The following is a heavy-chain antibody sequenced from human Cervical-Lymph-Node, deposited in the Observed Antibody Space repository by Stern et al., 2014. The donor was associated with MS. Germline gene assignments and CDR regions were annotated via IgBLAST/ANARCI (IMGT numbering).Heavy chain of an antibody. D-gene: IGHD5-24*01. J-gene: IGHJ4*02. Sequence: VQLVESGPGLVKPSQTLSLTCAVTGGSISSAEYYWSWIRQSPGKGLEWIVYIHYSGTTYYNPSLKSRVTISVDTSKNQFSLNLRSVTAADTAVYYCSRDADGYSLVFGYWGRGTLVTVSS. V-gene: IGHV4-30-4*01. CDR1: GGSISSAEYY. CDR3: SRDADGYSLVFGY. CDR2: IHYSGTT.